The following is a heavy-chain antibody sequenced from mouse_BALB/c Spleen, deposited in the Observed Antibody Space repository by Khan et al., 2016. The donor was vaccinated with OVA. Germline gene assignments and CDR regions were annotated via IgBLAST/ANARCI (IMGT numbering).Heavy chain of an antibody. J-gene: IGHJ2*01. CDR2: ISSYSGNT. CDR1: GYTFTDYA. V-gene: IGHV1S137*01. Sequence: VQLQESGPELVRPGVSVKISCKGSGYTFTDYAIHWVKQSHAKSLEWIGLISSYSGNTNYKQKFKDKATMTVDKSSSTAYMELARLTSEDSAIXYCTRPAYDGYYDYWGQGTTLTVSS. D-gene: IGHD2-3*01. CDR3: TRPAYDGYYDY.